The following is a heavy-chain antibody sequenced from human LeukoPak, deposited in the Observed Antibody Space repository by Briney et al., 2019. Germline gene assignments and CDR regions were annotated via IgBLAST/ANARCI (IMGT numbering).Heavy chain of an antibody. J-gene: IGHJ4*02. Sequence: GGSLRLSCAASGFTFSSYWMTWVRQAPGKGPEWVANIKQDGSEKFYVDSVKGRFTISRDNAKNSLYLQMNSLRAEDTAVYYCARIWKYYYDSSSYYGKYFDYWGQGPLVTVSS. D-gene: IGHD3-22*01. CDR3: ARIWKYYYDSSSYYGKYFDY. CDR1: GFTFSSYW. V-gene: IGHV3-7*01. CDR2: IKQDGSEK.